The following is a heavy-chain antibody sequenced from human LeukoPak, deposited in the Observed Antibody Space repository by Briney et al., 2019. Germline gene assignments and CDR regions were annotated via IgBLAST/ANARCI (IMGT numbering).Heavy chain of an antibody. CDR3: VRQPDSGRYGFDH. CDR2: IVSGGYT. CDR1: GFTFKDYD. J-gene: IGHJ4*02. V-gene: IGHV3-13*01. D-gene: IGHD6-19*01. Sequence: PGGSLRLSCVVSGFTFKDYDIHWVRQTTGKGLEWVSAIVSGGYTYYADSVRGRFTISREDAETSLSLQMNNLRAEDTAVYYCVRQPDSGRYGFDHWGQGTLVTVSS.